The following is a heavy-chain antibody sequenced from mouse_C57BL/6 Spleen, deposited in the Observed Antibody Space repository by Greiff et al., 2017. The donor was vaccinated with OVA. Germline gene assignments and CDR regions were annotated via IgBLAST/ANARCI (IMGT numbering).Heavy chain of an antibody. CDR3: AREGYKGTWFAY. CDR1: GYTFTDYY. V-gene: IGHV1-76*01. Sequence: VQLQQSGAELVRPGASVKLSCKASGYTFTDYYINWVKQRPGQGLEWIARIYPGSGNTYYNEKFKGKATLTAEKSSSTAYMQLSSLTSEDSAVYFCAREGYKGTWFAYWGQGTLVTVSA. CDR2: IYPGSGNT. J-gene: IGHJ3*01. D-gene: IGHD2-2*01.